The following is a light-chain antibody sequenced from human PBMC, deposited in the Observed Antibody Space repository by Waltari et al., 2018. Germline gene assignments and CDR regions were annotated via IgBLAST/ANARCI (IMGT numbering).Light chain of an antibody. CDR1: RLGDKY. CDR3: QAWDSTTVI. J-gene: IGLJ2*01. CDR2: QNS. V-gene: IGLV3-1*01. Sequence: SYELNQQPSVSVSPGQTATITCSGNRLGDKYTCWYQQKPGRSPVLVIYQNSKRPSGIPERFSGSNCGNTAILTISGTQAMVDADYYCQAWDSTTVIFGGGTKLTVL.